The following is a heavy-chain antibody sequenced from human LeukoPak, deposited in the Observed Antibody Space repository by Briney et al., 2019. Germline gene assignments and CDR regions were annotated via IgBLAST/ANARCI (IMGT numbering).Heavy chain of an antibody. D-gene: IGHD3-3*01. CDR1: GGSISSYY. J-gene: IGHJ6*02. CDR3: ARHFSLEYYDFWSGLVPMDV. Sequence: NASETLSLTCTVSGGSISSYYWSWIRQPPGKGLEWIGYIYYSGSTNYNPSLKSRVTISVDTSKNQFSLKPSSVTAADTAVYYCARHFSLEYYDFWSGLVPMDVWGQGTTVTVS. CDR2: IYYSGST. V-gene: IGHV4-59*08.